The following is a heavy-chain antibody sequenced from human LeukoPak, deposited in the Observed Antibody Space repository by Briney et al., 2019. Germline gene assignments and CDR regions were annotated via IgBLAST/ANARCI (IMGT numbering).Heavy chain of an antibody. V-gene: IGHV4-59*06. Sequence: SETLSLTCTVSGGSISSYYWSWIRQAPGKGLEWIGYISYTGGTYYSPSLESRVSMSVDTSKNQFSLKLSSVTAADTAMYYCARIIVGASFDYWGQGTLIAVSS. CDR3: ARIIVGASFDY. J-gene: IGHJ4*02. D-gene: IGHD1-26*01. CDR1: GGSISSYY. CDR2: ISYTGGT.